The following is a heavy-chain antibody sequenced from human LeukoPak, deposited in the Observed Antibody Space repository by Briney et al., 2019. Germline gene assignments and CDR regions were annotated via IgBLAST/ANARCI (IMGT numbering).Heavy chain of an antibody. CDR1: GFTFSSYA. Sequence: SGGSLRLSCGASGFTFSSYAMSWVHQAPGKGLEWVSAITGSGGTTFYPDSVKGRFTISRDNSKKTLYLQMNSLRDEDTAVYYCAKDLSSTWPDAFDIWGQGTMVTVSS. CDR2: ITGSGGTT. CDR3: AKDLSSTWPDAFDI. J-gene: IGHJ3*02. D-gene: IGHD6-13*01. V-gene: IGHV3-23*01.